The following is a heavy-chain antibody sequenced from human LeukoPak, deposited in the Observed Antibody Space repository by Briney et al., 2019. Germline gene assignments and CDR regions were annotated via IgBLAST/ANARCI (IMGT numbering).Heavy chain of an antibody. J-gene: IGHJ4*02. V-gene: IGHV3-15*01. CDR2: IKRKTHGATT. CDR1: GVNFSDAW. Sequence: GGSLRLSCAASGVNFSDAWMSWVRQTPGQGLEWVGHIKRKTHGATTEYTAPVKGRFTISRDDSQNTLYRQMSSLKTEDTAVYYCATEFYSNGYNCWGQGTLVLVSS. CDR3: ATEFYSNGYNC. D-gene: IGHD5-18*01.